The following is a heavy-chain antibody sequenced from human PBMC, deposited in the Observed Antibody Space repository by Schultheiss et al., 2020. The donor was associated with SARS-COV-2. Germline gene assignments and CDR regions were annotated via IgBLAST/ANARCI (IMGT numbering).Heavy chain of an antibody. CDR2: INPNSGGT. J-gene: IGHJ5*02. D-gene: IGHD2-2*01. CDR1: GYTFTGYY. V-gene: IGHV1-2*02. CDR3: AREVEAEIGRGYCSSTSCSNNWFDP. Sequence: ASVKVSCKASGYTFTGYYMHWVRQAPGQGLEWMGWINPNSGGTNYAQKFQGRVTMTRDTSISTAYMELSRLRSDDTAVYYCAREVEAEIGRGYCSSTSCSNNWFDPWGQGTLVTVSS.